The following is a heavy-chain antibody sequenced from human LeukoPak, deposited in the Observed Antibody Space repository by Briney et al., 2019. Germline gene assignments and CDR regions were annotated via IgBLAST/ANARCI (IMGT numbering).Heavy chain of an antibody. D-gene: IGHD3-22*01. CDR2: IYYSGTT. V-gene: IGHV4-59*01. CDR1: GGSIRTYY. J-gene: IGHJ4*02. Sequence: SETLSLTCTVSGGSIRTYYWGWIRQPPGKGLEWIGYIYYSGTTNYNPSLKSRVTISVDTSKNQFSLKLSSVTAADTAVYYCARGTYYYDSSFGYWGQGTLVTVSS. CDR3: ARGTYYYDSSFGY.